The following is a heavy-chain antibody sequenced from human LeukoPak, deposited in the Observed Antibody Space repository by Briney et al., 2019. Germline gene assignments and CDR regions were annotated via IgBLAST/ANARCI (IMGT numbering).Heavy chain of an antibody. CDR1: GGTFSSYA. CDR3: ARVNLSHTLDYDFWSGYAED. D-gene: IGHD3-3*01. CDR2: IIPILGIA. J-gene: IGHJ4*02. V-gene: IGHV1-69*04. Sequence: ASVKVSCKASGGTFSSYAISWVRQAPGQGLEWMGRIIPILGIANYAQKFQGRVTIATDESTSTAYMELSSLRSEDTAVYYCARVNLSHTLDYDFWSGYAEDWGQGTLVTVSS.